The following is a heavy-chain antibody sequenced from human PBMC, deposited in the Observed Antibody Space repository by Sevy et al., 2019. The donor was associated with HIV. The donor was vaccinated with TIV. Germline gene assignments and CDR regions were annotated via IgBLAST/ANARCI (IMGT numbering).Heavy chain of an antibody. CDR2: ISGSGGST. D-gene: IGHD6-19*01. V-gene: IGHV3-23*01. Sequence: GGSLRLSCAASGFTFSSYDMSWVRQAPGKGLEWVSDISGSGGSTYYADSVKGRFTISRDNSKNTLYLQMNSLRAEDTAVYYCAKGRGSSGYYYFDYWGQGTLVTVSS. CDR1: GFTFSSYD. CDR3: AKGRGSSGYYYFDY. J-gene: IGHJ4*02.